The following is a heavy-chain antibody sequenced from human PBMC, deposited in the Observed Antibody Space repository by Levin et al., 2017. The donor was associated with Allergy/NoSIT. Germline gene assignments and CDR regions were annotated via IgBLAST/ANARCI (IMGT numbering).Heavy chain of an antibody. J-gene: IGHJ6*03. CDR3: ARLLYRHNYDYYYYMDV. CDR2: VSYSSST. CDR1: SGSINSNFY. V-gene: IGHV4-39*01. D-gene: IGHD4-11*01. Sequence: SETLSLTCTVASGSINSNFYWGWLRQPPGKGLEWIAGVSYSSSTYYNPSFKGRVTISVDTSKNQFPLKLTFLTAADTLISHCARLLYRHNYDYYYYMDVWGRGTAVTVSS.